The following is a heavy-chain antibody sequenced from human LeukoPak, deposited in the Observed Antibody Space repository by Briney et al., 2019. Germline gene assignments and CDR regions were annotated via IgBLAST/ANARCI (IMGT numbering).Heavy chain of an antibody. CDR3: ARGRDYYDSSGYYYVGDY. CDR2: ISYDGSNK. J-gene: IGHJ4*02. Sequence: GGSLRLSCAASGFTFSSYGMHWVRQAPGKGLEWVAVISYDGSNKYYADSVKGRFTISRDNSKNTLYLQMNSLRAEDTAVYYCARGRDYYDSSGYYYVGDYWGQGTLVTVSS. D-gene: IGHD3-22*01. CDR1: GFTFSSYG. V-gene: IGHV3-30*03.